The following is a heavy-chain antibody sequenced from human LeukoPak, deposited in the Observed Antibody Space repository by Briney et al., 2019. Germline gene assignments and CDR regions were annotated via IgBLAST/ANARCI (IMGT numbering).Heavy chain of an antibody. J-gene: IGHJ4*02. D-gene: IGHD6-13*01. CDR3: ARVRARQQLIMFDY. CDR2: ISAYNGNT. CDR1: GYTFTSYG. V-gene: IGHV1-18*01. Sequence: GASVKVSCKASGYTFTSYGISWVRQAPGQGLEWMGWISAYNGNTNYAQKLQGRVTMTTDTSTSTAYMELRSLRSDDTAVYYCARVRARQQLIMFDYWGQGTLVTVSS.